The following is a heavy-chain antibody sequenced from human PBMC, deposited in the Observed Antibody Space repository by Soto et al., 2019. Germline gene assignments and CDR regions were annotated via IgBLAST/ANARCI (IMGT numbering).Heavy chain of an antibody. D-gene: IGHD5-12*01. V-gene: IGHV6-1*01. CDR3: VREGEWLRIIDY. J-gene: IGHJ4*02. Sequence: SQTLSLTCAISGDSVSSNSAAWNCIRQSPSRGLEWLGRTYYRSKWYNDYAVSVKSRITINPDTSKNQFSLQLNSVTPEDTAVYSCVREGEWLRIIDYWGQGTLVTVSS. CDR2: TYYRSKWYN. CDR1: GDSVSSNSAA.